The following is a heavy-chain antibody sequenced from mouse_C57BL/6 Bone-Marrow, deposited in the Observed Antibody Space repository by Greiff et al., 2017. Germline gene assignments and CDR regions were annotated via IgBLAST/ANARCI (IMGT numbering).Heavy chain of an antibody. CDR1: GYTFTSYW. V-gene: IGHV1-7*01. J-gene: IGHJ1*03. Sequence: QVQLQQSGAELAKPGASVKLSCKASGYTFTSYWMHWVKQRPGQGLEWIGYINPSSGYTKYNQKFKDKATLTADNSSSTAYMQLSSLTYEDSAVYYCARKGPYYGSSYWYFDVWGTGTTVTVSS. CDR3: ARKGPYYGSSYWYFDV. CDR2: INPSSGYT. D-gene: IGHD1-1*01.